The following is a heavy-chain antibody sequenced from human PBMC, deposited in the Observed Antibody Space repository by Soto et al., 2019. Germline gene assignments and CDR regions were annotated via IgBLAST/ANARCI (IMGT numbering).Heavy chain of an antibody. CDR1: GGTFSSYA. CDR2: IIPIFGTA. V-gene: IGHV1-69*01. D-gene: IGHD3-22*01. CDR3: ARGPPPISMIVVVNLFDY. Sequence: QVQLVQSGAEVKKPGSSVKVSCKASGGTFSSYAISWVRQAPGQGLEWMGGIIPIFGTANYAQKFQCSVTITADDSTSTAYMELSSLRYEATAVYYCARGPPPISMIVVVNLFDYWGQGTLVPVSS. J-gene: IGHJ4*02.